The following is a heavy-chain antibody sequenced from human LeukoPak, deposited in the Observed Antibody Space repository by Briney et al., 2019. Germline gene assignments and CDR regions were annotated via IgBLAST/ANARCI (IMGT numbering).Heavy chain of an antibody. J-gene: IGHJ5*02. Sequence: PSETLSLTCAVYGGSFSDYYWSWIRQPPGKGLEWIGEINHRGSTNYNLSLKSRFTISVDTPKNQFSLKVTSVTAADTAVYYYARGRAEADTRLVWFDPWGQGTLVIVSS. CDR2: INHRGST. CDR1: GGSFSDYY. V-gene: IGHV4-34*01. D-gene: IGHD6-13*01. CDR3: ARGRAEADTRLVWFDP.